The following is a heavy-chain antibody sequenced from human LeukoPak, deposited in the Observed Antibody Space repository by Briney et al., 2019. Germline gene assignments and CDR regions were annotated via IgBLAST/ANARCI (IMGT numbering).Heavy chain of an antibody. V-gene: IGHV4-38-2*02. J-gene: IGHJ4*02. D-gene: IGHD1-1*01. CDR2: VYHIDTT. CDR1: GHSIHNSSY. CDR3: ASRQNLYT. Sequence: SETLSLTCTLSGHSIHNSSYWGWIRQVPGQGLEWIATVYHIDTTFYNPSLKSRVKISADASKNILSLSLTSVTAADTATYSCASRQNLYTWGQGILVVVSS.